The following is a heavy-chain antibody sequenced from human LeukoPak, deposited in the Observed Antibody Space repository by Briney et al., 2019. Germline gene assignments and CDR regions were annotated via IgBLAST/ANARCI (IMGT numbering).Heavy chain of an antibody. V-gene: IGHV4-30-4*01. CDR3: ARSLNRDWFDP. Sequence: SETLSLTCTVSGASISSGAYHWSWIRQPPGKGLEWIGYSGNTDYNPSLNSRVTISVDTSKNQLSPKLSSVTAADTAVYYCARSLNRDWFDPWGQGTLVTVSS. J-gene: IGHJ5*02. CDR1: GASISSGAYH. D-gene: IGHD1-14*01. CDR2: SGNT.